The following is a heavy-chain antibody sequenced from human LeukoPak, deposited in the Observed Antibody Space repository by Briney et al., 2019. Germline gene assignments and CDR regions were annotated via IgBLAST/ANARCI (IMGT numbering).Heavy chain of an antibody. CDR3: ARGPHYYGSGSYPEDH. D-gene: IGHD3-10*01. CDR1: GYTFTSYG. V-gene: IGHV1-18*04. CDR2: ISAYNGNT. J-gene: IGHJ4*02. Sequence: ASVKVSCKASGYTFTSYGISWVRQAPGQGLEWMGWISAYNGNTNYAQKLQGRVTMTTDTSTSTAYMELRSLRSDDTAVYYCARGPHYYGSGSYPEDHWGQGTLVTVSS.